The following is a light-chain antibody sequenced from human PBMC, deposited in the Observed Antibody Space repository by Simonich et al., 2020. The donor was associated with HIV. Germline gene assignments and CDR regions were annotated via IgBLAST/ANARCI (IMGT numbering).Light chain of an antibody. CDR2: AAS. V-gene: IGKV1-9*01. Sequence: DIQLTQSTSFLSASVRDRVTITCRASQGISNYLAWYQQKPGKAPKLLIYAASTLQRGVPSRFSGSGSGTKFTLTISSLQPDDFATYYCQQLKSYPYTFGQGTKLDIK. CDR3: QQLKSYPYT. CDR1: QGISNY. J-gene: IGKJ2*01.